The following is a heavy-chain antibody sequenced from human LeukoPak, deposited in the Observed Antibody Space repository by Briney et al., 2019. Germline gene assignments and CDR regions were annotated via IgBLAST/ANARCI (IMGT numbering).Heavy chain of an antibody. Sequence: GGSLRLSCAASGFTFSSYWMSWVRQAPGKGLEWVANIKQDGSEKYYVDSVKGRFTISRDNAKNSLYLQMNSLRAEDTAVYYCARDGAGGGSRTSYFDYWGQGTLVTVSS. J-gene: IGHJ4*02. CDR2: IKQDGSEK. V-gene: IGHV3-7*01. CDR3: ARDGAGGGSRTSYFDY. D-gene: IGHD1-26*01. CDR1: GFTFSSYW.